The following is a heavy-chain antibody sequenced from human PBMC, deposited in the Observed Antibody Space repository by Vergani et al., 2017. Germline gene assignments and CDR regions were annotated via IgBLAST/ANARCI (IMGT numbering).Heavy chain of an antibody. Sequence: QVQLQQWGAGLLKPSETLPPTCTVPGGSVSRGSSYCTWIPQPPGKALEWVGYCYSSGSTNYNPSLKSRVTISVDTSRYQFALKLRSGTAADTAVDYCARARATVTTRNHIRLGYYYYGMDVWGQGTMVTVSS. CDR3: ARARATVTTRNHIRLGYYYYGMDV. CDR2: CYSSGST. D-gene: IGHD4-11*01. J-gene: IGHJ6*02. CDR1: GGSVSRGSSY. V-gene: IGHV4-61*01.